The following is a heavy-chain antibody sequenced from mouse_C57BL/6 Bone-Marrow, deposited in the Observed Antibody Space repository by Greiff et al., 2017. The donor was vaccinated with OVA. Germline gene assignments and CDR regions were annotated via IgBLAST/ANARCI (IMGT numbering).Heavy chain of an antibody. Sequence: EVKLMESGGDLVKPGGSLKLSCAASGFTFSSYGMSWVRQTPDKRLEWVATISSGGSYTYYPDSVKGRFTISRDNAKNTLYLQMSSLKSEDTAMYYCARQGDGYSPWYFDVWGTGTTVTVSS. J-gene: IGHJ1*03. CDR1: GFTFSSYG. D-gene: IGHD2-3*01. CDR3: ARQGDGYSPWYFDV. V-gene: IGHV5-6*01. CDR2: ISSGGSYT.